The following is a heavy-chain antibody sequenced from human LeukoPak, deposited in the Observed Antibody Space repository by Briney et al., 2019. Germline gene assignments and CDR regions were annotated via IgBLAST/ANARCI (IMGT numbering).Heavy chain of an antibody. V-gene: IGHV4-4*07. J-gene: IGHJ4*02. Sequence: PSETLSLTCTVSGGAIRSHYWNWIRQPAGKGLEWIGRIYTSGSTNYNPSLKSRVTMSVDTSKNQFSLKLSSVTAADTAVYYCARDSGGITGTWFDYWGQGTLVTVSS. CDR1: GGAIRSHY. CDR3: ARDSGGITGTWFDY. D-gene: IGHD1-20*01. CDR2: IYTSGST.